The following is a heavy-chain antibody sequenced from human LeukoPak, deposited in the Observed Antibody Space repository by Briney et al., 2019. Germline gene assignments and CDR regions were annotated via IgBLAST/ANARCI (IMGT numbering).Heavy chain of an antibody. CDR3: ARVDSSGHYYLDY. CDR1: GGSISSYY. J-gene: IGHJ4*02. D-gene: IGHD3-22*01. CDR2: IYYSGST. Sequence: SETLSLTCTVSGGSISSYYWSWIRQPPGKGLEWIGYIYYSGSTSYNPSLKSRVTISVDTSKNQFSLKLSSVIAADTAVYYCARVDSSGHYYLDYWGQGTLVTVSS. V-gene: IGHV4-59*01.